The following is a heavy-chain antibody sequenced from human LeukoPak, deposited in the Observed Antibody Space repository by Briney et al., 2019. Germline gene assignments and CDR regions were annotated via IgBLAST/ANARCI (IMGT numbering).Heavy chain of an antibody. CDR2: ISSSGSTI. Sequence: GGSLRLSCAASGFTFSSYSMNWVRQAPGKGLEWVSYISSSGSTIYYADSVKGRFTISRDNAKNSLYLQMNSLRAEDTAVYYCSRYCSSTSCLFDYWGQGTLVTVSS. J-gene: IGHJ4*02. CDR1: GFTFSSYS. D-gene: IGHD2-2*01. V-gene: IGHV3-48*04. CDR3: SRYCSSTSCLFDY.